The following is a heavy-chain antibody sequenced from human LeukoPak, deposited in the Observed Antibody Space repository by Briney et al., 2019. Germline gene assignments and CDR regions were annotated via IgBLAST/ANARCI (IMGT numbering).Heavy chain of an antibody. CDR1: GGSISSSSYY. CDR3: ARAVAGRWYFDL. D-gene: IGHD6-13*01. Sequence: SETLSLTCTVSGGSISSSSYYWGWIRQPPGKGLEWIGSIYYSGSTYYNPSLKSRVTISVDTSKNQFSLKVSSVTAADTAVYYCARAVAGRWYFDLWGRGTLVTVSS. V-gene: IGHV4-39*07. J-gene: IGHJ2*01. CDR2: IYYSGST.